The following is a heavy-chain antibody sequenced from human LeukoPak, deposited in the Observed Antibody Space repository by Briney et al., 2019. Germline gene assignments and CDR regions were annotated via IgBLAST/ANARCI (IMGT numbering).Heavy chain of an antibody. Sequence: ASVKVSCKASGYTFTGYYMHCVRQAPGQGLEWMGWINPNSGGTNYAQKFQGRVTMTRDTSISTAYMELSRLRSDDTAVYYCARDGPFPYYYDSSGYWLDPWGQGTLVTVSS. CDR1: GYTFTGYY. D-gene: IGHD3-22*01. CDR3: ARDGPFPYYYDSSGYWLDP. V-gene: IGHV1-2*02. J-gene: IGHJ5*02. CDR2: INPNSGGT.